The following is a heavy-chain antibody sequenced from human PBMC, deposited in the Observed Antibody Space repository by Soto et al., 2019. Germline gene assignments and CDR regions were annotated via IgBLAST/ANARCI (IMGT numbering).Heavy chain of an antibody. CDR1: GFTFSSYA. Sequence: GGSLRLSCAASGFTFSSYAMSWVRQAPGNGLEWVSAISGSGGSTYYADSVKGRFTISRDNSKNTLYLQMNSLRAEDTAVYYCAKDLGGNYDSSGYYYGLDYWGQGTLVTVAS. V-gene: IGHV3-23*01. J-gene: IGHJ4*02. CDR3: AKDLGGNYDSSGYYYGLDY. CDR2: ISGSGGST. D-gene: IGHD3-22*01.